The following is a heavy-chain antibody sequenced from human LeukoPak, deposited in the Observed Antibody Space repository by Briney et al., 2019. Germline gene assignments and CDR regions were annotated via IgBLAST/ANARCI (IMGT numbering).Heavy chain of an antibody. CDR3: AREGYSYGSNWFDP. Sequence: ASVKVSCKASVYTFTLYGLSWVRQAPGQGLEGMGWISAYNGNTNYAQKLQGRVTMTTDTSTSTAYMELRSLRSDDTAVYYCAREGYSYGSNWFDPWGQGTLVTVSS. J-gene: IGHJ5*02. CDR2: ISAYNGNT. D-gene: IGHD5-18*01. CDR1: VYTFTLYG. V-gene: IGHV1-18*01.